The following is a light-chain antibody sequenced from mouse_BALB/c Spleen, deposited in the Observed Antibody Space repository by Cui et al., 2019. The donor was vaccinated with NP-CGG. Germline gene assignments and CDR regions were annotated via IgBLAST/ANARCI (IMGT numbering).Light chain of an antibody. CDR1: TGAVTSSNY. CDR3: ALWYSNHWV. Sequence: QTVLTQKPLLTKSPGETVTLTCRSSTGAVTSSNYANWVQEKPDHLFTGLIGGTNNRAPGVPARFSGSLIGDKAALTITGAQTEDEAIYFCALWYSNHWVFGGGTKLTVL. V-gene: IGLV1*01. J-gene: IGLJ1*01. CDR2: GTN.